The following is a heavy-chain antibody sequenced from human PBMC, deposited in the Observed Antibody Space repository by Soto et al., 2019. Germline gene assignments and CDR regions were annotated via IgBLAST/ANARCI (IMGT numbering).Heavy chain of an antibody. Sequence: QVQLVQSGAEVKKPGSSVKVSCKASGGTFSSYAISWVRQAPGQGLEWMGGIIPIFGTANYAQKFQGRVTITADKSTSTAYMELSSLRSEDTAVYYCARWAYSGSHQMTAFDIWGQGTMVTVSS. J-gene: IGHJ3*02. V-gene: IGHV1-69*06. CDR1: GGTFSSYA. D-gene: IGHD1-26*01. CDR2: IIPIFGTA. CDR3: ARWAYSGSHQMTAFDI.